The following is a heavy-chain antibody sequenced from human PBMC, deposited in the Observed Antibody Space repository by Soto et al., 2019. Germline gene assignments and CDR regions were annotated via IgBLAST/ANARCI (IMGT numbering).Heavy chain of an antibody. D-gene: IGHD2-15*01. J-gene: IGHJ1*01. V-gene: IGHV1-46*01. CDR3: AREENCSGGTCYSEYFHR. Sequence: ASVKVSCKASGYLFPAYSMHWVRLAPGQGREGMGVVNPSGGSTKYAQNFQGRVTMTRDTSTTTIYMELSSLRSDDTAIYYCAREENCSGGTCYSEYFHRWGQGTLVTVSS. CDR1: GYLFPAYS. CDR2: VNPSGGST.